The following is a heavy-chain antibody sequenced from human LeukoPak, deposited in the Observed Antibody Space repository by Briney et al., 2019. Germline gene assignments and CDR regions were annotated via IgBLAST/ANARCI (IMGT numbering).Heavy chain of an antibody. CDR3: ASAPNRERFLEPRDV. D-gene: IGHD3-3*01. Sequence: GSLRLSCAASGFTFSSYAMSWVRQAPGKGLEWVSAISGSGGSTYYADSVKGRFTISRDNSKNTLYLQMNSLRAEDTAVYYCASAPNRERFLEPRDVWGKGTTVTVSS. CDR1: GFTFSSYA. V-gene: IGHV3-23*01. J-gene: IGHJ6*04. CDR2: ISGSGGST.